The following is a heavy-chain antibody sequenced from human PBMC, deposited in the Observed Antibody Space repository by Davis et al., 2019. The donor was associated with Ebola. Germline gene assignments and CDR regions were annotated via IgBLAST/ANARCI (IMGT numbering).Heavy chain of an antibody. CDR2: ISGSGGST. J-gene: IGHJ4*02. V-gene: IGHV3-23*01. Sequence: AASVKVSCKASGGTFSSYAMSWVRQAPGKGLEWVSAISGSGGSTYYADSVKGRFTISRDNSKNTLYLQMNSLRAEDTAVYYCARGRDIVVVIAFYYFDYWGQGTLVTVSS. CDR1: GGTFSSYA. CDR3: ARGRDIVVVIAFYYFDY. D-gene: IGHD2-21*01.